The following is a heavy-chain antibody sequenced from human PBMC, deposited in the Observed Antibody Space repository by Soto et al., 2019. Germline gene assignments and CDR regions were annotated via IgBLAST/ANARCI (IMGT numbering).Heavy chain of an antibody. J-gene: IGHJ6*02. CDR1: GGSVSSCSYY. V-gene: IGHV4-61*01. CDR2: IYYSGST. D-gene: IGHD3-10*01. Sequence: SETLSLTCTVSGGSVSSCSYYWSWMRRPPGKGLEWIGYIYYSGSTNYNPSLKSRVTISVDTSKNQFSLKLSSVTAADTAVYYCARDCSSMVRGVMDYYYYYGMDVWGQGTTVTVSS. CDR3: ARDCSSMVRGVMDYYYYYGMDV.